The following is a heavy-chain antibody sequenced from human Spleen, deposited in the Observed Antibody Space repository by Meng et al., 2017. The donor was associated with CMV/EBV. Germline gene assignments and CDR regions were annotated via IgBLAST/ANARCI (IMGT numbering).Heavy chain of an antibody. D-gene: IGHD1-1*01. V-gene: IGHV1-2*02. J-gene: IGHJ5*02. CDR2: INPTNGDT. Sequence: VSVKVSCKASGYNFNGYYMHWVRQAPGQGLEWMGWINPTNGDTSYAQKFQGRVTMNRDTSSSTAYMELSRLRSDDTAVYYCARARAGRGNWFDPWGQGTLVTVSS. CDR3: ARARAGRGNWFDP. CDR1: GYNFNGYY.